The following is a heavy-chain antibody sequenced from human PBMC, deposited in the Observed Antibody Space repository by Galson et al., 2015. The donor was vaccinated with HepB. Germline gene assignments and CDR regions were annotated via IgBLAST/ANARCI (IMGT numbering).Heavy chain of an antibody. CDR3: ARGGGAVAGLYYYYGMDV. D-gene: IGHD6-19*01. CDR1: GFTFSSYG. CDR2: IWYDGSNK. J-gene: IGHJ6*02. V-gene: IGHV3-33*01. Sequence: SLRLSCAASGFTFSSYGMHWVRQAPGKGLEWVAVIWYDGSNKYYADSVKGRFTISRDNSKNTLYLQMNSLRAEDTAVYYCARGGGAVAGLYYYYGMDVWGQGTTVTVSS.